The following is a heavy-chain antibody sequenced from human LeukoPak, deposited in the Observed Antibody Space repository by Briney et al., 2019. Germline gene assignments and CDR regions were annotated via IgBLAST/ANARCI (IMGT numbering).Heavy chain of an antibody. Sequence: GGSLRLSCAASGFTFSSYSMNWVRQAPGKGLEWDSSISSSSSYIYYADSVKGRFTISRDNAKNSLYLQMNSLRAEDTAVYYCATDYGGNFDYWGQGTLVTVSS. V-gene: IGHV3-21*01. CDR2: ISSSSSYI. D-gene: IGHD4-23*01. J-gene: IGHJ4*02. CDR1: GFTFSSYS. CDR3: ATDYGGNFDY.